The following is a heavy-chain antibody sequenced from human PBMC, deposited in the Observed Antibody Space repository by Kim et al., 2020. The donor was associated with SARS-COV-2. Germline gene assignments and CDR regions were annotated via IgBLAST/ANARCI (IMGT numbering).Heavy chain of an antibody. CDR2: MNPNSGNT. CDR3: TRHRSDHNDNWFDP. J-gene: IGHJ5*02. D-gene: IGHD6-19*01. CDR1: GYTFTSYD. Sequence: ASVKVSCKASGYTFTSYDLNWVRQATGQGLEWLGWMNPNSGNTGYAEKFRGRISMTREISTSTAYMELSSLTSEDTAVYYCTRHRSDHNDNWFDPWGQGTLVTVSS. V-gene: IGHV1-8*01.